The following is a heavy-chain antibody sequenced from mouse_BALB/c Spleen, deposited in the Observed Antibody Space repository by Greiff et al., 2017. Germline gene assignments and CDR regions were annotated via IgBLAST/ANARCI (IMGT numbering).Heavy chain of an antibody. CDR1: GYTFTSYW. V-gene: IGHV1-7*01. D-gene: IGHD2-3*01. Sequence: VQLKQSGAELAKPGASVKMSCKASGYTFTSYWMHWVKQRPGQGLEWIGYINPSTGYTEYNQKFKDKATLTADKSSSTAYMQLSSLTSEDSAVYYCARGGGYSGWYFDVWGAGTTVTVSS. J-gene: IGHJ1*01. CDR3: ARGGGYSGWYFDV. CDR2: INPSTGYT.